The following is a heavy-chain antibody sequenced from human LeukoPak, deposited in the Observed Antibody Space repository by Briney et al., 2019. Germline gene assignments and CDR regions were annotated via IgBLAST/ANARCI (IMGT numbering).Heavy chain of an antibody. CDR3: AKDLRSEYHFDY. CDR2: ISYDGSNK. J-gene: IGHJ4*02. CDR1: GFTFGSYG. D-gene: IGHD3-10*02. V-gene: IGHV3-30*18. Sequence: GGSLRLSCAASGFTFGSYGMHWVRQAPGMGLEWVAVISYDGSNKYYADSVKGRFTISRDNSKNTLYLQMDSLRAEDTAVYYCAKDLRSEYHFDYWGQGTLVTVSS.